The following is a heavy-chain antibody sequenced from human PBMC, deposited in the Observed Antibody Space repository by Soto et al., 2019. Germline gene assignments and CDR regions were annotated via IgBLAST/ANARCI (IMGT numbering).Heavy chain of an antibody. J-gene: IGHJ5*02. D-gene: IGHD3-10*01. Sequence: SETLSLTCTVSGGSISSYYWSWIRQPAGKGLEWIGRIYTSGSTNYNPSLKSRVTMSVDTSKNQLSLKLSSVTAADTAVYYCARDHSITMVRGVMVPDWFDPWGQGTLVTVSS. CDR2: IYTSGST. CDR1: GGSISSYY. V-gene: IGHV4-4*07. CDR3: ARDHSITMVRGVMVPDWFDP.